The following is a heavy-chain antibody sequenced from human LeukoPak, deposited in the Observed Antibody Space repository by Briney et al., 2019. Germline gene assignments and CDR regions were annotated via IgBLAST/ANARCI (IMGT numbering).Heavy chain of an antibody. CDR3: ARRRFTYGHIDY. CDR2: ISYSGST. V-gene: IGHV4-39*01. J-gene: IGHJ4*02. Sequence: SETLSLTCTVSSGSISSSSFYWGWIRQPPGKGLEWIGSISYSGSTYYNPSLKSRVTISVDTSKNQFSLKLTSVTAADTAVYYCARRRFTYGHIDYWGQGTLVTVSS. CDR1: SGSISSSSFY. D-gene: IGHD5-18*01.